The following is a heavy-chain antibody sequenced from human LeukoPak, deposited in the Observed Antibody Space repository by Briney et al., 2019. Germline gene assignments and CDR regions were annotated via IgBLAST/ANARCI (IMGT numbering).Heavy chain of an antibody. CDR3: TRVAFGDHFDI. Sequence: SETLSLTCTVSGGSISSYYWSWIRQPPGKGLEWIGYIYYSGSTNYNPSLKSRVTISGDTSKNQFSLKLSSVTAADTAVYYCTRVAFGDHFDIWGQGTMVTVSS. CDR1: GGSISSYY. CDR2: IYYSGST. V-gene: IGHV4-59*01. J-gene: IGHJ3*02. D-gene: IGHD3-10*01.